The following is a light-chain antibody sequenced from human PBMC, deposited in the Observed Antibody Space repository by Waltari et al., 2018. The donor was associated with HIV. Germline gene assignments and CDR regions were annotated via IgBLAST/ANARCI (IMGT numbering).Light chain of an antibody. CDR2: MSD. J-gene: IGLJ2*01. CDR3: AAWEDSLSATV. CDR1: SSNIGSNY. V-gene: IGLV1-47*01. Sequence: QSVLTQPPSASGTPGQRVTISCSGSSSNIGSNYVYWYQQLPGTPPKLLTYMSDQRPAGGPARFSESKSGTSAALAISGLRSEDEAEYYCAAWEDSLSATVFGGGTKLTVL.